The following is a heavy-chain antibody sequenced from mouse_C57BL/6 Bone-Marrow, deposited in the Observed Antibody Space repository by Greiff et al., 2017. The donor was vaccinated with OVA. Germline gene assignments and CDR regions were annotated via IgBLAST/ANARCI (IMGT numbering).Heavy chain of an antibody. Sequence: LVESGAELVKPGASVKISCKASGYAFSSYWMNWVKQRPGKGLEWIGQIYPGDGDTNYNGKFKGKATLTADKSSSTAYMQLSSLTSEDSAVYFCATWDRFAYWGQGTLVTVSA. CDR3: ATWDRFAY. CDR1: GYAFSSYW. J-gene: IGHJ3*01. D-gene: IGHD4-1*01. CDR2: IYPGDGDT. V-gene: IGHV1-80*01.